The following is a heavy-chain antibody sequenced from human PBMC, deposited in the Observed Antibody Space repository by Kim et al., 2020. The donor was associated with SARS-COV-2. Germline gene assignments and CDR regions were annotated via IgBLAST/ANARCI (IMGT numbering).Heavy chain of an antibody. CDR1: GFTFSSRA. V-gene: IGHV3-23*01. J-gene: IGHJ4*02. CDR2: VNNGGNA. Sequence: GGSLRLSCAASGFTFSSRAMSWVRQAPGKGPEWVASVNNGGNAYYADSVKGRFTVSRDITRDTLYLQMNSLRAEDTALYFCAKDHPSSGWPAFDSRGQGTLVTVSS. D-gene: IGHD6-19*01. CDR3: AKDHPSSGWPAFDS.